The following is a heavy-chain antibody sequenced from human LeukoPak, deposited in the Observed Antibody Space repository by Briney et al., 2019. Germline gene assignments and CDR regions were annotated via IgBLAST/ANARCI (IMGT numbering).Heavy chain of an antibody. CDR1: GFTFSSYG. Sequence: GGSLRLSCAASGFTFSSYGMHWVRQAPGKGLEWVAVIWYDGSNKYYADSVKGRFTISRDNSKNTLYLQMNSLRAEDTAVYYCARGYRLLLYPIDYWGQGTLVTVSS. J-gene: IGHJ4*02. V-gene: IGHV3-33*01. CDR2: IWYDGSNK. CDR3: ARGYRLLLYPIDY. D-gene: IGHD2-2*02.